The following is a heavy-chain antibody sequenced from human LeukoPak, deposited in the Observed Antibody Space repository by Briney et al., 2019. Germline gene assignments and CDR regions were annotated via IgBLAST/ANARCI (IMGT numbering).Heavy chain of an antibody. CDR1: GFNFNGYQ. CDR3: ARQSSGIAATDKIDY. Sequence: GSLRLSCAASGFNFNGYQMTWVRQAPGKGLEWVSSFTSMSRTIYYADSVKGRFTISRDDAKESLYLQMNSLRAEDTAIYYCARQSSGIAATDKIDYWGQGVLVTVSS. V-gene: IGHV3-21*01. J-gene: IGHJ4*02. CDR2: FTSMSRTI. D-gene: IGHD6-13*01.